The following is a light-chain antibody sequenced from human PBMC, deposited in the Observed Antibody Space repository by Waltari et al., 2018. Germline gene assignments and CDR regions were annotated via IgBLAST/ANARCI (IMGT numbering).Light chain of an antibody. CDR2: DGS. Sequence: IVLTQSPPILSLSPGETATLSCEASQSVWNTYLAWYQHKPGQAPRLLIYDGSARATGTPDRFSGSGAATQFTLTISRLEPEDFALYYGQQSHSSLDTFGQGTRLEMK. V-gene: IGKV3D-20*01. J-gene: IGKJ2*01. CDR3: QQSHSSLDT. CDR1: QSVWNTY.